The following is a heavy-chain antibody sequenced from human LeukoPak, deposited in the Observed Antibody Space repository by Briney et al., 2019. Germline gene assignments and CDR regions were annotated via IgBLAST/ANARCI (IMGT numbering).Heavy chain of an antibody. CDR2: IGSSGSTI. J-gene: IGHJ6*02. V-gene: IGHV3-48*03. CDR1: GFTFSSYE. Sequence: PGGSLRLSCAASGFTFSSYEMTWVRQAPGKGLEWVSYIGSSGSTIYYADSVKGRFTISRDNAKNSPYLQMNSLRAEDTAVYYCARKGYMDVWGQGTTVTVSS. D-gene: IGHD5-12*01. CDR3: ARKGYMDV.